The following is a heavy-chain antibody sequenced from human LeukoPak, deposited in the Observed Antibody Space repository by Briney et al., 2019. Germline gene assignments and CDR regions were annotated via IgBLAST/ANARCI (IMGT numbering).Heavy chain of an antibody. J-gene: IGHJ4*02. CDR1: GGSFSGYY. CDR3: ATFWSGYFREY. V-gene: IGHV4-34*01. D-gene: IGHD3-3*01. CDR2: INHSGST. Sequence: PSETLSLTCAVYGGSFSGYYWSWIRQPPGKGLEWIGEINHSGSTNYNPSLKSRVTISVDTSKNQFSLKLSSVTAADTAVYYCATFWSGYFREYWGQGTLVTVPS.